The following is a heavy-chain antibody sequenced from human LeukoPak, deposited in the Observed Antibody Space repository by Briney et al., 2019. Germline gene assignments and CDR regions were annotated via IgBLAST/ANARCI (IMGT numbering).Heavy chain of an antibody. J-gene: IGHJ4*02. CDR1: GFTFSNYW. Sequence: GGSLRLSCAASGFTFSNYWMNWVRQAPGKGLEWVANIKQDGSEKYYVDSVQGRFTISRDNTKNSLYLQMNSLRAEDTAVYCCARDRWGSGTGGFDYWGQGTLVTVSS. V-gene: IGHV3-7*01. CDR3: ARDRWGSGTGGFDY. CDR2: IKQDGSEK. D-gene: IGHD3-10*01.